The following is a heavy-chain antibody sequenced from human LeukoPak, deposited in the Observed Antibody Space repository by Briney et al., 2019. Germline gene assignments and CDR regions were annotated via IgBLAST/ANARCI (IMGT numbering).Heavy chain of an antibody. CDR2: INHSGST. CDR1: GGSFSGYY. CDR3: ARGIYDFWSGYFFDY. D-gene: IGHD3-3*01. Sequence: SETLSLTCAVYGGSFSGYYCSWIRQPPGKGLEWIGEINHSGSTNYNPSLKSRVTISVDTSKNQFSLKLSSVTAADTAVYYCARGIYDFWSGYFFDYWGQGTLVTVSS. J-gene: IGHJ4*02. V-gene: IGHV4-34*01.